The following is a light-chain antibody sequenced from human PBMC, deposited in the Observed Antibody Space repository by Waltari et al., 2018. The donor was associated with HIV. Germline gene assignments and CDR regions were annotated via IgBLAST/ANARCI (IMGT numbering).Light chain of an antibody. J-gene: IGLJ1*01. CDR3: SSYTSSSTLDV. Sequence: QSALTQPASVSGSPGQSITISCTGTRGDVGGYNYVSWYQQYPGKAPKLIIYEVNNRPSGVSDRCSDSKSGNTASLTISGLQAEDEADYYCSSYTSSSTLDVFGTGTEVTVL. V-gene: IGLV2-14*01. CDR2: EVN. CDR1: RGDVGGYNY.